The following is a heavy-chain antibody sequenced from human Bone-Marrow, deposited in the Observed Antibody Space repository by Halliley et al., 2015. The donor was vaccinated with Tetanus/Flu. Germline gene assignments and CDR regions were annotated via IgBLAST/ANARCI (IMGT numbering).Heavy chain of an antibody. CDR1: EVTFRNYG. CDR3: AREAIVIVPVAIPIYHMDV. Sequence: CAASEVTFRNYGMHWVRQAPGKGLEWVAVIWYDSIKTFYADSVRGRFTISRDDSRNTLYLQMNSLRVEDTALYYCAREAIVIVPVAIPIYHMDVWGQGTTVTVSS. J-gene: IGHJ6*02. D-gene: IGHD2-2*01. CDR2: IWYDSIKT. V-gene: IGHV3-33*01.